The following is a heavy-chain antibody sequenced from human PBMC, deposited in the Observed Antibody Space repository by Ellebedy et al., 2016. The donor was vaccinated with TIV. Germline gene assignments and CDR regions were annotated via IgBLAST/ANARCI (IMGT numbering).Heavy chain of an antibody. D-gene: IGHD6-19*01. CDR2: IYHSGAT. V-gene: IGHV4-4*02. Sequence: GSLRLSCAISGGSISSTDWWIWVRQTPVKGLEWIGEIYHSGATTYNPSLKSRVTISVDKSKNQFSLNLDSVTAADTAVYYCASLRIGVAGTPFDYWGQGTLVTVSS. CDR1: GGSISSTDW. CDR3: ASLRIGVAGTPFDY. J-gene: IGHJ4*02.